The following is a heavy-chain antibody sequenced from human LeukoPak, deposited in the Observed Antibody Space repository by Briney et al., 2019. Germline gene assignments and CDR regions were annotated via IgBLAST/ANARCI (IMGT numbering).Heavy chain of an antibody. J-gene: IGHJ4*02. CDR1: GYTFTDYS. CDR3: ARFSGSSRSFDY. CDR2: INPSGGST. V-gene: IGHV1-46*01. D-gene: IGHD3-10*01. Sequence: ASVKVSCKASGYTFTDYSMHWVRQAPGQGLEWMGIINPSGGSTNYAQKFQGRVAMTRDTSASTVYMELSSLRSEDTAMYYCARFSGSSRSFDYWGQGTLVTVPS.